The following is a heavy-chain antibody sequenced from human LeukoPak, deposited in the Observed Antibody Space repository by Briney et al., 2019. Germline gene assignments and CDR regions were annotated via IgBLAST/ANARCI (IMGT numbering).Heavy chain of an antibody. V-gene: IGHV5-51*01. Sequence: GGSLRIFCWGSGYSFSRYWNGWVRQMAGEGLELRGIIYPGVPRTTYSPSFQDQVTISADKTICTAYLQWSRVKGSNTAMYFCTRNLSRLTSCPNYWGPGNLVTVSS. CDR1: GYSFSRYW. CDR2: IYPGVPRT. D-gene: IGHD2-2*01. CDR3: TRNLSRLTSCPNY. J-gene: IGHJ4*02.